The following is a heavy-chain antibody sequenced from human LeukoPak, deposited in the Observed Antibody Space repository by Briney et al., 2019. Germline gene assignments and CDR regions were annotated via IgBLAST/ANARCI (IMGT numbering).Heavy chain of an antibody. D-gene: IGHD1-26*01. CDR3: ARLSSPLGSSYYFDY. CDR1: GGSISSYY. J-gene: IGHJ4*02. Sequence: SGTLSLTCTVSGGSISSYYWSWIRQPPGKGLEWIGYIYYSGSTNYNPSLKSRVTISVDTSKNQFSLKLSSVTAADTAVYYCARLSSPLGSSYYFDYWGQGTLVTVSS. CDR2: IYYSGST. V-gene: IGHV4-59*01.